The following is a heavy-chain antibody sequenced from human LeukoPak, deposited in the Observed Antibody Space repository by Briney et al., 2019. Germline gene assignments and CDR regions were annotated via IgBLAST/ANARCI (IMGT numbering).Heavy chain of an antibody. D-gene: IGHD3-10*01. V-gene: IGHV1-24*01. CDR1: GDTLAELS. Sequence: ASPTVPRKGSGDTLAELSRYWVRQDPGKGLEWMGGFDPEVGETIYAQKFQGAVTMTEDTSTETANIELSSLYSDDTAVYYCATLRGGTYLDDWGQGTLVTVSS. J-gene: IGHJ4*02. CDR2: FDPEVGET. CDR3: ATLRGGTYLDD.